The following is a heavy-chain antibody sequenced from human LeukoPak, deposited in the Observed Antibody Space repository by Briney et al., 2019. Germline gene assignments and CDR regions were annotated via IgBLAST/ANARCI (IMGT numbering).Heavy chain of an antibody. J-gene: IGHJ6*02. Sequence: GGSLRLSCAASGFTFSSYAMSWVRQAPGKGLEWVSAISGSGGSTYCADSVKGRFAISRDNSKNTLYLQMNSLRAEDTAVYYCASVPAAIWGAPPDVWGQGTTVTVSS. CDR2: ISGSGGST. D-gene: IGHD2-2*01. V-gene: IGHV3-23*01. CDR3: ASVPAAIWGAPPDV. CDR1: GFTFSSYA.